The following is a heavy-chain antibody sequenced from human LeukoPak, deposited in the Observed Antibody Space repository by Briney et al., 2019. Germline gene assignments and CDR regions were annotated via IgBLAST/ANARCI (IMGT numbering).Heavy chain of an antibody. CDR1: GFTFSSYA. V-gene: IGHV3-23*01. CDR3: ARLGMGSSGWPIYFDY. CDR2: ISGSGGST. J-gene: IGHJ4*01. D-gene: IGHD6-19*01. Sequence: GGSLRLSCAASGFTFSSYAMSWVRQAPGKGLEWVSAISGSGGSTYYADSVKGRFTISRDNSKNTLYLQMNSLRAEDTAVYYCARLGMGSSGWPIYFDYWGXXXLXTVSS.